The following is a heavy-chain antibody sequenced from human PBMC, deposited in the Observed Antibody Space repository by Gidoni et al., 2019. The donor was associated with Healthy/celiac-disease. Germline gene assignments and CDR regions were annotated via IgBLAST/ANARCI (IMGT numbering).Heavy chain of an antibody. J-gene: IGHJ6*02. CDR1: VRTFSSYA. D-gene: IGHD2-15*01. V-gene: IGHV1-69*01. CDR2: IIPIFGTA. Sequence: QVQLVQSGAEVTKPGSSVKVSCKASVRTFSSYAISWVRQAPGQGLEWMGGIIPIFGTANYAQKFQGRVTITADESTSTAYMELSSLRSEDTAVYYCARDIVVVGGRYGMDVWGQGTTVTVSS. CDR3: ARDIVVVGGRYGMDV.